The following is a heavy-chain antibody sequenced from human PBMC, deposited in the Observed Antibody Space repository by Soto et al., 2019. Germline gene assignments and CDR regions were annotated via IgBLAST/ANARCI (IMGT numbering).Heavy chain of an antibody. CDR1: CGSIISYY. CDR2: IYYSGSI. D-gene: IGHD3-16*02. V-gene: IGHV4-59*01. CDR3: ARGHYDYVWGSYRYPPYFDY. Sequence: PSETLSLTCTFSCGSIISYYWSWIRQPPGKGLEWIGYIYYSGSINYNPSLKSRVTISVDTSKNQFSLKLSSVTAADTAVYYCARGHYDYVWGSYRYPPYFDYWGQGTLVTVSS. J-gene: IGHJ4*02.